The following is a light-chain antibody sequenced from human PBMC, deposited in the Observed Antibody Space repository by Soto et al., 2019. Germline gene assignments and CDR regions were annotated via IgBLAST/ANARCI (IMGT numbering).Light chain of an antibody. CDR3: QQYISPPLT. CDR1: QSVLFSSNNKDF. Sequence: DIVLTQSPDSLAVSLGERATINCKSSQSVLFSSNNKDFLAWYLQKPGQSPRLLIYWASTRDSGVPDRFSGSGSGTDFTLTISSLHPEDVAVYYCQQYISPPLTFGGGTKVEIK. CDR2: WAS. V-gene: IGKV4-1*01. J-gene: IGKJ4*01.